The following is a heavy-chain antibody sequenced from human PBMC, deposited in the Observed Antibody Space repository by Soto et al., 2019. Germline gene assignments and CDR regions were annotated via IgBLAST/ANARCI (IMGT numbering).Heavy chain of an antibody. CDR2: FIPEAGSA. J-gene: IGHJ4*02. V-gene: IGHV1-24*01. D-gene: IGHD6-13*01. CDR3: ATGLYSRTWYPPFDY. Sequence: ASVKVSCKASGGGNLRDYRTTGVRRAPGQGHEWMGGFIPEAGSANYAQNFQGRVTMTEDTSTDTAYMELSSLRSEDTAVYYCATGLYSRTWYPPFDYWGQGTLVTVSS. CDR1: GGGNLRDYR.